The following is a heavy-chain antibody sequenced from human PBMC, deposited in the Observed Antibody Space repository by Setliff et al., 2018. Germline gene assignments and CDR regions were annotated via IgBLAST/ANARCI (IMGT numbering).Heavy chain of an antibody. CDR1: GGSISSYY. CDR2: IYYSGST. Sequence: SETLSLTCTVSGGSISSYYWSWIRQPPGKRLEWIGYIYYSGSTNYNPSLESRVTISVDKSKNQFSLKLSSVTAADTAVYYCASSRVVPAAYNWFDPWGQGTLVTVSS. D-gene: IGHD2-2*01. CDR3: ASSRVVPAAYNWFDP. V-gene: IGHV4-59*12. J-gene: IGHJ5*02.